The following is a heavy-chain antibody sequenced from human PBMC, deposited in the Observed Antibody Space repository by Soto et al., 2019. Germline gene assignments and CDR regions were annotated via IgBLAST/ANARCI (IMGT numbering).Heavy chain of an antibody. V-gene: IGHV1-8*01. Sequence: ASVKVSCKASGYTFISYDINWVLQATGQGLEWMGWMNPNSGNTGYAQKFQGRVTMTRNTSISTAYMELSSLRSEDTAVYYCARVSSHTIFGVSHYYYYGMDVWGQGTTVTVSS. J-gene: IGHJ6*02. CDR2: MNPNSGNT. D-gene: IGHD3-3*01. CDR1: GYTFISYD. CDR3: ARVSSHTIFGVSHYYYYGMDV.